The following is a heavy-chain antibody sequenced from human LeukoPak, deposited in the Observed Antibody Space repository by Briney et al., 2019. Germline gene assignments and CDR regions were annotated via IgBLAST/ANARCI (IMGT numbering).Heavy chain of an antibody. D-gene: IGHD2-2*01. CDR1: GGTFSSYA. V-gene: IGHV1-69*05. Sequence: RASVKVSCKASGGTFSSYAISWVRQAPGQGLEWMGRIIPIFGTANYAQKFQGRVTITTDESTSTAYMELSSLRSEDTAVYYCASGYCSSTSCSLIAARPDAFDIWGQGTMVTVSS. CDR2: IIPIFGTA. J-gene: IGHJ3*02. CDR3: ASGYCSSTSCSLIAARPDAFDI.